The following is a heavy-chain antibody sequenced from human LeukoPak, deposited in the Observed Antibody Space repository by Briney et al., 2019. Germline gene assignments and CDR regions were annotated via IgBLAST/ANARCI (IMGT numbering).Heavy chain of an antibody. CDR2: IIPILGIA. CDR1: GGTFSIYA. Sequence: GSSVTVSFKASGGTFSIYAISWVRQAPGQGLEWMGRIIPILGIANYAQKFQGRVAITADKSTSTAYMELSSLRSEDTAVYYCAITGPTTGYFDYWGQGTLVTVSS. V-gene: IGHV1-69*04. J-gene: IGHJ4*02. D-gene: IGHD4-17*01. CDR3: AITGPTTGYFDY.